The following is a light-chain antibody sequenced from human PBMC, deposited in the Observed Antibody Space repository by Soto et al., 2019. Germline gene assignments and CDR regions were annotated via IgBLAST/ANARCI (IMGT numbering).Light chain of an antibody. Sequence: DIQMTQSPSSLSASVGDRVTITCQASQDISHYLNWYQQKPGRAPKLLIYDASNLEVGVPSRLSGSGSGTDFIFTISSLQPEDIATYYCQQFNNLPWTFGQGTKVEIE. CDR1: QDISHY. J-gene: IGKJ1*01. V-gene: IGKV1-33*01. CDR3: QQFNNLPWT. CDR2: DAS.